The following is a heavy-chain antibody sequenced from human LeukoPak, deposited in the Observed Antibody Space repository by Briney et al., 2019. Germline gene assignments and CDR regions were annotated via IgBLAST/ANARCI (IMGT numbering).Heavy chain of an antibody. J-gene: IGHJ4*02. Sequence: SETLSLTCTVSGGSISSGGYYWSWIRQHPGKGLEWIGYIYYSGTTYYNPSLKSRVTLSVDTSKNQFSLKLSSVTAADTAVYYCASYYVSGTFRFDYWGQGTLVTVSS. V-gene: IGHV4-31*03. CDR3: ASYYVSGTFRFDY. CDR1: GGSISSGGYY. D-gene: IGHD3-10*01. CDR2: IYYSGTT.